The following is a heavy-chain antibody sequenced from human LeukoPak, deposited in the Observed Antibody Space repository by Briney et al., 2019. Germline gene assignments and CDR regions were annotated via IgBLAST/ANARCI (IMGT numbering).Heavy chain of an antibody. V-gene: IGHV4-59*01. CDR1: GGSISSYY. CDR2: IYYSGST. CDR3: ARERQRAFDI. Sequence: SETLSLTCTVSGGSISSYYWSWIRQPSGKGLEWIGYIYYSGSTNYNPSLKSRVTISVDTSKNQFSLKLSSVTAADTAVYYCARERQRAFDIWGQGTMVTVSS. J-gene: IGHJ3*02. D-gene: IGHD2-2*01.